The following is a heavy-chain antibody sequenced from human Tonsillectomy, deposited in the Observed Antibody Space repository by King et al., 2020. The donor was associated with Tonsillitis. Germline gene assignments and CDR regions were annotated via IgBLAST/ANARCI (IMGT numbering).Heavy chain of an antibody. CDR3: TPDYRPVNFDY. CDR1: GFTFSNAW. Sequence: EVQLVESGGGLVKPGGSLRLSCAASGFTFSNAWMSWVRQAPGKGLEWVGRIKSKTDGGTTDYAAPVKGRFTISRDDSKNTLYLQMNSLKIEDTALYYCTPDYRPVNFDYWGQGTLVTVSA. J-gene: IGHJ4*02. CDR2: IKSKTDGGTT. V-gene: IGHV3-15*01. D-gene: IGHD3-16*02.